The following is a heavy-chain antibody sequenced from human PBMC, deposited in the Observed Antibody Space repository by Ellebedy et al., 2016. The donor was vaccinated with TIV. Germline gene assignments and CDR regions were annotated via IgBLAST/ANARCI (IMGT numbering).Heavy chain of an antibody. CDR1: GFTFSHAS. CDR2: IYHSGST. Sequence: MPGGSLRLSCAASGFTFSHASMSWVRQPPGTGLEWIGYIYHSGSTNYNPPLNSRVTISVARSKHQFSLNLSSVTAADTAVYYCARVASPTGHGYGLDVWGQGTTVTVSS. J-gene: IGHJ6*02. V-gene: IGHV4-59*01. D-gene: IGHD3-9*01. CDR3: ARVASPTGHGYGLDV.